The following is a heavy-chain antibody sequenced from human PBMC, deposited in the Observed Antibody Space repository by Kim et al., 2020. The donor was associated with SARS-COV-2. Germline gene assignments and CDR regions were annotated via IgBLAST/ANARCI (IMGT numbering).Heavy chain of an antibody. CDR2: IGTAGDT. J-gene: IGHJ2*01. CDR1: GFTFSSYD. V-gene: IGHV3-13*01. Sequence: GGSLRLSCAASGFTFSSYDMHWVRQATGKGLEWVSTIGTAGDTYYPGSVKGRFTISRENAKNSLYLQMNSLRAGDTAVYYCARVEYYYDSSGYPYWYFDLWGRGPLVTVSS. D-gene: IGHD3-22*01. CDR3: ARVEYYYDSSGYPYWYFDL.